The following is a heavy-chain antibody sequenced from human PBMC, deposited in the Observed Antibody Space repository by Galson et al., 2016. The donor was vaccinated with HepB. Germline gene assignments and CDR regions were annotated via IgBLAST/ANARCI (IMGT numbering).Heavy chain of an antibody. D-gene: IGHD1-14*01. CDR2: TYFRSGWYN. J-gene: IGHJ3*01. CDR1: GDSVSNHSAA. Sequence: CAISGDSVSNHSAAWNWVRQSPSRGLEWLGRTYFRSGWYNEYTLSLRGRIIVNPDTSTNQFSLQLNSVTPEDTAVYYCTRTTHRGRKLAFDVWGQGSTVTVSS. CDR3: TRTTHRGRKLAFDV. V-gene: IGHV6-1*01.